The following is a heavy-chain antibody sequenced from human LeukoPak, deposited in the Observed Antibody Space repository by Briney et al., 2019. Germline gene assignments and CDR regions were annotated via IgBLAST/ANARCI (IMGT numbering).Heavy chain of an antibody. CDR3: ASTGYYYHYVDV. CDR2: IYYSGST. D-gene: IGHD4-11*01. CDR1: GGSISSSSYY. J-gene: IGHJ6*03. Sequence: PSETLSLTCTVSGGSISSSSYYWGWIRQTPGKGLEWIGSIYYSGSTYYNPSLKSRVTISVDTSKNQFSLKLSSVTAADTAVYYCASTGYYYHYVDVWGKGTTVTVSS. V-gene: IGHV4-39*07.